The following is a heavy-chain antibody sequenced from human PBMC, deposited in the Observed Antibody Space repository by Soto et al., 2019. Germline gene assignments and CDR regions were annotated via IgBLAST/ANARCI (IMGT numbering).Heavy chain of an antibody. V-gene: IGHV4-34*01. CDR3: ARDSRVFYDFWSGSNNWFDP. Sequence: SETLSLTCAVYGGSFSGYYWTWIRQPPGKGLEWIGEINHSGSTNYNPSLKSRITISVDTSKNQFSLKLSSVTAADTAVYYCARDSRVFYDFWSGSNNWFDPWGQGTLVTVSS. J-gene: IGHJ5*02. D-gene: IGHD3-3*01. CDR1: GGSFSGYY. CDR2: INHSGST.